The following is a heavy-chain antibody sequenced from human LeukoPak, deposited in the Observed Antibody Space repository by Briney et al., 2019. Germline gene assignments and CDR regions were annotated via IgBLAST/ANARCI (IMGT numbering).Heavy chain of an antibody. V-gene: IGHV1-2*04. Sequence: ASVRVSCKASGYIFTGYFMHWVRQVPGQGPEWMGWINPNSGGTNYAQKFQGWVTMTMDTSISTAYMDLNRLTSDDTAVYYCSRGLINGYDFDYWGQGTVVTVSS. D-gene: IGHD5-12*01. CDR3: SRGLINGYDFDY. J-gene: IGHJ4*02. CDR2: INPNSGGT. CDR1: GYIFTGYF.